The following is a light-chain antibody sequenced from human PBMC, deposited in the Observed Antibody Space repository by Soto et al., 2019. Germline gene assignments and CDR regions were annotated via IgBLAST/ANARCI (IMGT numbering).Light chain of an antibody. CDR1: QTISSW. Sequence: DIQMTQSPSTLSGSVGDRVTITCRASQTISSWLAWYQQKPGKAPELLIYAASTLQSGVPSRFSGSGSGTEFTLTISSLQPEDFATYYCQQLNTFPITFGQGTRLEI. CDR3: QQLNTFPIT. CDR2: AAS. V-gene: IGKV1-9*01. J-gene: IGKJ5*01.